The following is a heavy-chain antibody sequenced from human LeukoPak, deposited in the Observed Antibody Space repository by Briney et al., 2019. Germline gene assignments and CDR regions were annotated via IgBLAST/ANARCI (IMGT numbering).Heavy chain of an antibody. CDR1: GFTFSNYS. Sequence: AGGSLRLSCAASGFTFSNYSMSWVRQAPGTGLEWVSSISSSGGYIFYEDSVKGRFTISRDNAKSSLYLQMNSQRVEDTAVYSCATHLEWGAAFDYWGQGTLVTVSS. D-gene: IGHD6-13*01. J-gene: IGHJ4*02. CDR3: ATHLEWGAAFDY. V-gene: IGHV3-21*01. CDR2: ISSSGGYI.